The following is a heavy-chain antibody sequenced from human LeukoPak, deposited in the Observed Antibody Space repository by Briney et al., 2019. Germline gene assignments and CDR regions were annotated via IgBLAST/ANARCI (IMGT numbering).Heavy chain of an antibody. Sequence: QPGGSLRLSCAASGFTFSSYGMHWVRQPPGKGLQWVAVISYDGSNKYYADSMKRRFTISRENAKNSLYLQMNSLGGGDPAVYYCARAAYYGSGSYVSYYFVYWGQGTLVTVPS. D-gene: IGHD3-10*01. CDR2: ISYDGSNK. CDR1: GFTFSSYG. V-gene: IGHV3-30*03. CDR3: ARAAYYGSGSYVSYYFVY. J-gene: IGHJ4*02.